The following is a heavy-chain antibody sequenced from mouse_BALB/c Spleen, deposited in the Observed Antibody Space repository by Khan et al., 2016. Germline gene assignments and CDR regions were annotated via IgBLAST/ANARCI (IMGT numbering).Heavy chain of an antibody. J-gene: IGHJ2*01. Sequence: QIQLVQSGPELKKPGETVKISCKASGYTFTDYSMHWVKHIPGKGLKWMGWINTETGEATYADDFKGRFAFSLETSASTAYLQINNLKNEDTATYFLIIDWDLDYWGQGTTLTVSS. D-gene: IGHD4-1*01. CDR1: GYTFTDYS. CDR3: IIDWDLDY. CDR2: INTETGEA. V-gene: IGHV9-2-1*01.